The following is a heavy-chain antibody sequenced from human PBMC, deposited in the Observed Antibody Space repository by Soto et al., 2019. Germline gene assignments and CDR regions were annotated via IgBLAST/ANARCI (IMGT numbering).Heavy chain of an antibody. V-gene: IGHV3-11*06. D-gene: IGHD6-13*01. J-gene: IGHJ4*02. CDR2: IVTSSAYT. CDR1: GFTCSDYY. CDR3: ARLRASSWYMGGYLDY. Sequence: LXLSCVASGFTCSDYYMGWVRQAPGKGLEYISYIVTSSAYTNYADSVKGRFSISRDNAKNSLHLVMNSLRAEDSGVYYCARLRASSWYMGGYLDYWGLGTQVTVSS.